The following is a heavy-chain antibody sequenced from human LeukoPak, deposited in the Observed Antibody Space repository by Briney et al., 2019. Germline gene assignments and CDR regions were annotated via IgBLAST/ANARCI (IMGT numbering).Heavy chain of an antibody. V-gene: IGHV4-39*01. CDR1: GGSISSSSYY. Sequence: SETLSLTCTVSGGSISSSSYYWGWIRQPPGKGLEWIGSIYYSGSTYYNPSLKSRVTISVDTSKNQFSLKLSSVTAADTAVYYCARHVRGASNAFDIWGQGTMVTVSS. CDR2: IYYSGST. CDR3: ARHVRGASNAFDI. J-gene: IGHJ3*02. D-gene: IGHD1-26*01.